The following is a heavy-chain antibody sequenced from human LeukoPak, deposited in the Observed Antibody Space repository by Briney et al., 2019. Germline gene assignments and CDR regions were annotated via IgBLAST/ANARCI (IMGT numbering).Heavy chain of an antibody. V-gene: IGHV3-15*01. CDR2: IKSKTNGGTT. Sequence: PGGSLRLSCVVSGFTLSSDWMSWVRQAPGKGLEWVGRIKSKTNGGTTDYAAPVKGRFSISRDDSKNTLFLQMYSLRTEDAGVYYCSTMSAIFGVVIPDYWGQGTLVSVSP. J-gene: IGHJ4*02. D-gene: IGHD3-3*01. CDR1: GFTLSSDW. CDR3: STMSAIFGVVIPDY.